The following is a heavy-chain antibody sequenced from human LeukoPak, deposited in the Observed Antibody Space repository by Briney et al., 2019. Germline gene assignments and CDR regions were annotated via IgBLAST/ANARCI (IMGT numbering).Heavy chain of an antibody. D-gene: IGHD1-26*01. CDR2: IYTSGST. V-gene: IGHV4-4*08. CDR1: GFTFSSYA. Sequence: GSLRLSCAASGFTFSSYAMSWVRQPPGKGLEWIGNIYTSGSTQYNPSLKSRVTVSVDTSKNQLSLKLSSVTAADTAVYYCAQGAVYSGGYYQLDYWGQGTLVTVSS. CDR3: AQGAVYSGGYYQLDY. J-gene: IGHJ4*02.